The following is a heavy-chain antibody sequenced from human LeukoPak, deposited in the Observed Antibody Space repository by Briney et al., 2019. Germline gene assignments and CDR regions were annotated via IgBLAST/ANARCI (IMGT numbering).Heavy chain of an antibody. CDR3: ARYSGWSLKAFAY. J-gene: IGHJ4*02. CDR1: GGSISSSSYY. D-gene: IGHD5-12*01. Sequence: SETLSLTCTLSGGSISSSSYYCGWIRQPPGKGLEWIGRIYYSGSTYYNPSLKSRVTISVDTSKNQFSLKLSSVTAADTAVYSCARYSGWSLKAFAYWGQGTLVTVSS. V-gene: IGHV4-39*01. CDR2: IYYSGST.